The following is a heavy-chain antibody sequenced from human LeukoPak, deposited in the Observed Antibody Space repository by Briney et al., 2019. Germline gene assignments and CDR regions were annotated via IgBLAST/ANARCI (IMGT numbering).Heavy chain of an antibody. Sequence: GGSLRLSRAASGFTFSGHRMSCVRQAPGRGLEWVTNINQGGSDKYYVDSVKGRFTISRDNANNLLYLQMNSLRGEDTAVYYCTRDRSRAEDDWGQGTLVTVSS. D-gene: IGHD1-14*01. CDR2: INQGGSDK. J-gene: IGHJ4*02. CDR1: GFTFSGHR. CDR3: TRDRSRAEDD. V-gene: IGHV3-7*01.